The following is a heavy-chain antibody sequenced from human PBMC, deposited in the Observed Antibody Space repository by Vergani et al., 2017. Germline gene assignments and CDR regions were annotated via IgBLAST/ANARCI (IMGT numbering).Heavy chain of an antibody. Sequence: QVQLQESGPGLVKPSETLSLTCTVSGGSISSYYWSWIRQPPGKGLEWIGYIYYSGSTNYNPSLKSRVTISVDTSKNQFSLTLSSVTAADTAVYYCAVHYYGSGSLDYWGQGTLVTVSS. CDR3: AVHYYGSGSLDY. D-gene: IGHD3-10*01. CDR1: GGSISSYY. V-gene: IGHV4-59*01. J-gene: IGHJ4*02. CDR2: IYYSGST.